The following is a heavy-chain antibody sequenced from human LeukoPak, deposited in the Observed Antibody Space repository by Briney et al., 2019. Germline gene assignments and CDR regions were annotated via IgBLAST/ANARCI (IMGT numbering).Heavy chain of an antibody. V-gene: IGHV1-69*13. Sequence: SVKVSCKASGGTFISYAISWVRQAPGQGLEWMGGIIPIFGTANYAQKFQGRVTITADESTSTAYMELSSLRSEDTAVYYCAREDQFSEYFQHWGQGTLVTVSS. J-gene: IGHJ1*01. CDR2: IIPIFGTA. D-gene: IGHD5-24*01. CDR3: AREDQFSEYFQH. CDR1: GGTFISYA.